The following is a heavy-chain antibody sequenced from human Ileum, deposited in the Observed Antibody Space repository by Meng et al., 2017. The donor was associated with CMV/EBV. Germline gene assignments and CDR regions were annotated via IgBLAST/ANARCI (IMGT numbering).Heavy chain of an antibody. V-gene: IGHV3-21*01. CDR1: GFTFSSYS. J-gene: IGHJ4*02. CDR3: ARGACSSTSCYTSF. Sequence: SGFTFSSYSMNWVRQAPGKGLEWVSSISSSSSYIYYAESVKGRFTISRDNAKNSLYLQMNSLRAEDTAVYYCARGACSSTSCYTSFWGQGTLVTVSS. D-gene: IGHD2-2*02. CDR2: ISSSSSYI.